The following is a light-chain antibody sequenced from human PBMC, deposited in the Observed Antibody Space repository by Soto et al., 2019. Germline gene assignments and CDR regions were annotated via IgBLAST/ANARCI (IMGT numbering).Light chain of an antibody. CDR3: QQYVTFPLT. J-gene: IGKJ4*01. Sequence: DIQMTQSPSTLSASVGDRVTITCRASQSISNWLAWYQQKPGKAPNLLIYKTSSLESGVPSRFSGSGSGTEFTLTISSLQPDDFATYYCQQYVTFPLTFGGGTKVEI. CDR1: QSISNW. CDR2: KTS. V-gene: IGKV1-5*03.